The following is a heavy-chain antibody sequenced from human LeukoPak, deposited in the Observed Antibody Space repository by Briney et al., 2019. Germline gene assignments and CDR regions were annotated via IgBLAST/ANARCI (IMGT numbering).Heavy chain of an antibody. CDR1: GGTFSSYA. D-gene: IGHD3-10*01. CDR3: ARGPRRDYYGSGSYYGY. J-gene: IGHJ4*02. V-gene: IGHV1-69*05. Sequence: GSSVKVSCKASGGTFSSYAISWVRQAPGQGLEWMGGIIPIFGTANYAQKFQGRVTITTDESTSTAYMELSSLRSEDTAVYYCARGPRRDYYGSGSYYGYWGQGTLVTVSS. CDR2: IIPIFGTA.